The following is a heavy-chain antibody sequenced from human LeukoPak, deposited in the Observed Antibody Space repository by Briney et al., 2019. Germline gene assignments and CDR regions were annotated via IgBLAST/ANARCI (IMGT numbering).Heavy chain of an antibody. J-gene: IGHJ4*02. CDR2: IRSKAYGGTT. D-gene: IGHD3-3*01. CDR1: GFTFGDYA. V-gene: IGHV3-49*03. CDR3: TSEGITIFGVVIKNY. Sequence: GGSLRLSCTASGFTFGDYAMSWFRQAPGKGLEGVGFIRSKAYGGTTEYAASVKGRFTISRDDSKSIAYLQMNSLKTEDTAVYYCTSEGITIFGVVIKNYWGQGTLVTVSS.